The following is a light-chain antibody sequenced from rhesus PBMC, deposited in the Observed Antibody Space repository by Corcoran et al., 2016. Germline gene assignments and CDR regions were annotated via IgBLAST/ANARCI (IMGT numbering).Light chain of an antibody. J-gene: IGKJ1*01. CDR3: QQYRSRPPT. V-gene: IGKV1-22*01. Sequence: DIQMTQSPSSLSASVGDTVTITCRASQGISSWLAWYQQKPGKAPKLLIYKAASLQSGVPSRCSGSGSGTDFTLTISSLQSEDFATYYCQQYRSRPPTFGQGTKVEIK. CDR2: KAA. CDR1: QGISSW.